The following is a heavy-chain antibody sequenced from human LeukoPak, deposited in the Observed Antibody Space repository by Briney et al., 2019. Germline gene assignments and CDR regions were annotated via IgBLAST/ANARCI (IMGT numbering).Heavy chain of an antibody. Sequence: GASVKVSCKASGYTFTSYGISWVRQAPGQGLEWMGWISAYNGNTNYAQKLQGRVTMTTDTSTSTAYMELRSLRSDDTALYYCARDASVLRGVKFECFQHWGQGTLVTVSS. J-gene: IGHJ1*01. CDR3: ARDASVLRGVKFECFQH. D-gene: IGHD3-10*01. V-gene: IGHV1-18*01. CDR2: ISAYNGNT. CDR1: GYTFTSYG.